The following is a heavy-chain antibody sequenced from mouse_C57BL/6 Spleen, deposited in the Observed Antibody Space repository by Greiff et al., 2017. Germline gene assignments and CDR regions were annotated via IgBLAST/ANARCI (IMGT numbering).Heavy chain of an antibody. CDR2: ISYDGSN. J-gene: IGHJ1*03. CDR1: GYSITSGYY. V-gene: IGHV3-6*01. Sequence: ESGPGLVKPSQSLSLTCSVTGYSITSGYYWNWIRQFPGNKLEWMGYISYDGSNNYNPSLKNRISITRDTSKNQFFLKLNSVTTEDTATYYCARDRGSNGWYFDVWGTGTTVTVSS. CDR3: ARDRGSNGWYFDV. D-gene: IGHD1-1*01.